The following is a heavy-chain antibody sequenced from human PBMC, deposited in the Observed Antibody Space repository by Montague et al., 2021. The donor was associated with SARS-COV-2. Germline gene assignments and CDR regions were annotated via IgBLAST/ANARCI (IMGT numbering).Heavy chain of an antibody. V-gene: IGHV4-4*07. D-gene: IGHD5-24*01. CDR3: ARDHMTTMFMVYYYGMDV. CDR1: GDSISSYY. CDR2: IYTSGST. J-gene: IGHJ6*02. Sequence: SETLSLTCTVSGDSISSYYWSWIQQPAGKGLEWIGRIYTSGSTKYNPSLKSRVTMSVDTSKNQFSLKLSSVTAADTAVYYCARDHMTTMFMVYYYGMDVWGQGTTVTVSS.